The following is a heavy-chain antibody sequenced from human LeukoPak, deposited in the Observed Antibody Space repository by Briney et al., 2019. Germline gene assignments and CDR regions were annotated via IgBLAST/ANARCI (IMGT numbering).Heavy chain of an antibody. D-gene: IGHD3-10*01. CDR1: GFTFDDYA. CDR3: AKGLYGSGSYYLDV. Sequence: GGSLRLSCAASGFTFDDYAMHWVRQAPGKGLEWVSLISWDGGSTYYADSVKGRFTISRDNSKNSLYPQMNSLRAEDTALYYCAKGLYGSGSYYLDVWGKGTTVTVSS. CDR2: ISWDGGST. V-gene: IGHV3-43D*04. J-gene: IGHJ6*03.